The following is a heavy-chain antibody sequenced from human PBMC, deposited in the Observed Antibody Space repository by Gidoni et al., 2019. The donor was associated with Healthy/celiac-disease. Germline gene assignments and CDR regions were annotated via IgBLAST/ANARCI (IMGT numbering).Heavy chain of an antibody. CDR1: GFTFSSYG. D-gene: IGHD3-22*01. V-gene: IGHV3-33*01. CDR2: IWYDGSNK. Sequence: QVQLVESGVGVVQPGRSLRLSCAASGFTFSSYGMHWVRQAPGKGLEWVAVIWYDGSNKYYADSVKGRFTISRDNSKNTLYLQMNSLRAEDTAVYYCARDHYYDSSGYYDVMDAFDIWGQGTMVTVSS. CDR3: ARDHYYDSSGYYDVMDAFDI. J-gene: IGHJ3*02.